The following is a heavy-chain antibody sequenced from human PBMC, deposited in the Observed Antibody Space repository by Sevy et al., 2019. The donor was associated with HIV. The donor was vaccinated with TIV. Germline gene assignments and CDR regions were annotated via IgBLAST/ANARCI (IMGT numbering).Heavy chain of an antibody. D-gene: IGHD6-6*01. CDR1: GGSFSGHY. Sequence: SETLSLTCAVYGGSFSGHYWSWIRQPPGKGLEWIGEINHSGSTNYNPSLKSRVTISVDTSKNQFSLKLSSVNAADTAVYYCARGTPTLYSSSSSDYYYGMDVWGQGTTVTVSS. V-gene: IGHV4-34*01. J-gene: IGHJ6*02. CDR3: ARGTPTLYSSSSSDYYYGMDV. CDR2: INHSGST.